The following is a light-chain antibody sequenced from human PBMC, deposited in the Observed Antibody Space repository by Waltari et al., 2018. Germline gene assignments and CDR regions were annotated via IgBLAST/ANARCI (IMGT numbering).Light chain of an antibody. CDR2: EAS. CDR1: QSVNRW. Sequence: DIQMTQSPSTLSASVGDRVTITCRASQSVNRWLAWYQQKPGKAPELLIYEASSLESGVPARFSGSGCGKEFTLTISSLQPDDFGTYYCQQYVNYWTFGQGTKVEIK. CDR3: QQYVNYWT. V-gene: IGKV1-5*03. J-gene: IGKJ1*01.